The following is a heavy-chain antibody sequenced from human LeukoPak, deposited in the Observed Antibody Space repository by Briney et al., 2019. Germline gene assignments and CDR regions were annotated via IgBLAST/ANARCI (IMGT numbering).Heavy chain of an antibody. CDR1: GFTFRTYG. Sequence: PGRSLRLSCAASGFTFRTYGMHWVRQAPGKGLEWVAVISYDGSNKYYADSVKGRFTISSDNSKNTLYLQMNSLRAEDTAVYYCAKGGYSYGYAYWGQGTLVTVSS. V-gene: IGHV3-30*18. CDR2: ISYDGSNK. D-gene: IGHD5-18*01. CDR3: AKGGYSYGYAY. J-gene: IGHJ4*02.